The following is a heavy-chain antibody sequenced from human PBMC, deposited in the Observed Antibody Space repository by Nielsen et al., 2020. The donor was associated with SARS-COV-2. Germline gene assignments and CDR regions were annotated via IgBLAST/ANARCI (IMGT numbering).Heavy chain of an antibody. CDR1: GGSISGYS. Sequence: SETMSLTCTAPGGSISGYSWSWIRQPPGKGLEWIGHVYYIGSTTYNPSLRSRATISVDTAENRFSLRLTSVTAADTAVYYCARGWRSAELLPLEYWGQGTPVTVSS. D-gene: IGHD3-10*01. V-gene: IGHV4-59*13. CDR2: VYYIGST. CDR3: ARGWRSAELLPLEY. J-gene: IGHJ4*02.